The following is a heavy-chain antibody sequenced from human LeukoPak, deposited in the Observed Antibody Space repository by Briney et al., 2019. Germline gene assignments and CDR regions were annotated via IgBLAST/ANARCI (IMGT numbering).Heavy chain of an antibody. CDR1: GFTFSSYS. CDR2: ISSSSSYI. Sequence: EGSLRLSCAASGFTFSSYSMNWVRQAPGKGLEWVSSISSSSSYIYYADSVKGRFTISRDNAKNSLYLQMNSLRAEDTAVYYCARGNTVTTRSPGYWGQGTLVTVSS. V-gene: IGHV3-21*01. J-gene: IGHJ4*02. CDR3: ARGNTVTTRSPGY. D-gene: IGHD4-17*01.